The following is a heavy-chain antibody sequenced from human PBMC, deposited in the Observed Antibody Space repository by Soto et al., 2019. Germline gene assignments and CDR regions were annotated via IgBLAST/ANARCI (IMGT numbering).Heavy chain of an antibody. V-gene: IGHV1-69*12. Sequence: QVQLVQSGAEVKKPGSSVKVSCKASGGTFSSYAISWVRQAPGQGLEWMGGIIPIFGTANYAQKFQGRVTITANESTITAYMELSSLRSEDTAVYYCASSRSVTLPTRMDVWGQGTTVTVSS. CDR1: GGTFSSYA. J-gene: IGHJ6*02. CDR3: ASSRSVTLPTRMDV. CDR2: IIPIFGTA. D-gene: IGHD2-15*01.